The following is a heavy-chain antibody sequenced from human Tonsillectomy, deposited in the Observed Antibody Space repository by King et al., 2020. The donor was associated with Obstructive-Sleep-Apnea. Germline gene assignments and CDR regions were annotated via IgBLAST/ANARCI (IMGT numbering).Heavy chain of an antibody. CDR1: GGSFSGYY. CDR2: INHSGST. Sequence: VQLQQWGAGLLKPSETLSLTCAVYGGSFSGYYWSWIRQPPGKGLEWIGEINHSGSTNYNPSLKSRVTISVDTSKNQFSLKLSSVTAAGTAVYYCARVFSFIDYGMDVWGQGTTVTVSS. V-gene: IGHV4-34*01. D-gene: IGHD2-15*01. J-gene: IGHJ6*02. CDR3: ARVFSFIDYGMDV.